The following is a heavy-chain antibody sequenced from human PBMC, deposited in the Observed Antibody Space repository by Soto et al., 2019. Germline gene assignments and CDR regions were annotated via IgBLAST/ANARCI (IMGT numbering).Heavy chain of an antibody. Sequence: PGGSLRLSCAASGFTFSSYGMFWVRQAPGRGLEWVAFISYDGSNKCSDSVKGRFTISRDNSKNTLYQQMNSLRAEDTAVYYCAKGSYSGRYSDFDCWGQGTLVTVSS. CDR3: AKGSYSGRYSDFDC. CDR1: GFTFSSYG. J-gene: IGHJ4*02. CDR2: ISYDGSNK. V-gene: IGHV3-30*18. D-gene: IGHD1-26*01.